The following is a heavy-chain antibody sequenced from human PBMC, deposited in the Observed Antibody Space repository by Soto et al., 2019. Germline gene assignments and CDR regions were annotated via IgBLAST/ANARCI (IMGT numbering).Heavy chain of an antibody. CDR3: ARNKGWTGLDY. Sequence: SETLSLTCTVSGGSISSGGYYWSWIRQHPGKGLEWIGYIYYSGSTYYNPSLKSRVTISVDTSKNQFSLKLSSVTTADTAVYYCARNKGWTGLDYWGQGTLVTVSS. J-gene: IGHJ4*02. CDR1: GGSISSGGYY. V-gene: IGHV4-31*03. D-gene: IGHD1-1*01. CDR2: IYYSGST.